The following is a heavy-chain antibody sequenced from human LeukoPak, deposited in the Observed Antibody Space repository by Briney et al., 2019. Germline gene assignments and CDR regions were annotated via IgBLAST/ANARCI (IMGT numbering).Heavy chain of an antibody. V-gene: IGHV3-48*04. D-gene: IGHD3-22*01. CDR1: GFTFNIYS. Sequence: GGSLRLSCAASGFTFNIYSMNWVRQAPGKGLEWVSYISASSSPIYYADSVKGRFTISRDNARNSLSLQMNSLRPEDTAVYFCARADVHYYYGSSGPLYYFDYWGQGTLVTVSS. CDR2: ISASSSPI. J-gene: IGHJ4*02. CDR3: ARADVHYYYGSSGPLYYFDY.